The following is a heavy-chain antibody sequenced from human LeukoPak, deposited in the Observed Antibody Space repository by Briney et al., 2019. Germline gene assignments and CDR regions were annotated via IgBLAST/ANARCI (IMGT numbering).Heavy chain of an antibody. Sequence: GASVKVSCKASGYTFTGYYMHWVRQAPGQGLEWMGWINPNSGGTNYAQKFQGWVTMTRDTSISTAYMELRSLEYDDTAIYYCARDNDKVVDHWGQGTLVTVSS. CDR1: GYTFTGYY. J-gene: IGHJ4*01. CDR2: INPNSGGT. D-gene: IGHD1-1*01. V-gene: IGHV1-2*04. CDR3: ARDNDKVVDH.